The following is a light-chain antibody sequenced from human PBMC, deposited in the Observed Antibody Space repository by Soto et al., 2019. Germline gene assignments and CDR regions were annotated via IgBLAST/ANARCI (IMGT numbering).Light chain of an antibody. V-gene: IGLV2-14*01. CDR3: SSYTSSTTYV. CDR1: SSDVGAYSY. CDR2: DVS. Sequence: QSALTQPASVSGSPGQSITISCTGTSSDVGAYSYVSWYQQHPGKAPKLIIYDVSDRPSGISSRFPGSKSDNTASLTISGLQAEDEAEYYCSSYTSSTTYVFGTGTKVTVL. J-gene: IGLJ1*01.